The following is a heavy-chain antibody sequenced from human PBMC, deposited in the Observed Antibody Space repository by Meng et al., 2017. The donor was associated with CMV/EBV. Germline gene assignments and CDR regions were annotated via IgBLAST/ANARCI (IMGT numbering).Heavy chain of an antibody. CDR3: ARQRVTIFGVVTLYYGMDV. V-gene: IGHV3-30*02. Sequence: GESLKISCAASGFTFSSYDMHWVRQAPGKGLEWVAFLGYDGSIKYYAESVKGRFTISRDNSKNTLSLQMNSLRSEDTAVYYCARQRVTIFGVVTLYYGMDVWGQGTTVTVSS. CDR2: LGYDGSIK. D-gene: IGHD3-3*01. CDR1: GFTFSSYD. J-gene: IGHJ6*02.